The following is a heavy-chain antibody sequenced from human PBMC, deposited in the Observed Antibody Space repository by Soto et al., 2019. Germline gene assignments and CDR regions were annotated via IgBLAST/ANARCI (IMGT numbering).Heavy chain of an antibody. CDR2: ISAYNGNT. CDR1: GYTFTSYG. Sequence: ASVKVSCKASGYTFTSYGISWVRQAPGQGLEWMGWISAYNGNTNYAQKLQGRVTMTTDTSTSTAYMELRSLRSDDTAVYYCARIGSGDFWSGYYHWPLAYSGQRTLVTGSA. V-gene: IGHV1-18*01. CDR3: ARIGSGDFWSGYYHWPLAY. J-gene: IGHJ4*02. D-gene: IGHD3-3*01.